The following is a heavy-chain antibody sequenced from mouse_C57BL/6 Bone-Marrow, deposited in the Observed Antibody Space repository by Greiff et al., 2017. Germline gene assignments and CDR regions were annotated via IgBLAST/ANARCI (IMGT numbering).Heavy chain of an antibody. D-gene: IGHD1-1*02. CDR3: ARFYGHYYAMDY. Sequence: VQLQQSGAELVRPGASVKLSCKASGYTFTDYYINWVKQRPGQGLEWIARIYPGSGNTYYNEKFKGKATLTAEKSSSTAYMQLSSLTSEDSAVYFCARFYGHYYAMDYWGQGTSVTVSS. CDR2: IYPGSGNT. J-gene: IGHJ4*01. V-gene: IGHV1-76*01. CDR1: GYTFTDYY.